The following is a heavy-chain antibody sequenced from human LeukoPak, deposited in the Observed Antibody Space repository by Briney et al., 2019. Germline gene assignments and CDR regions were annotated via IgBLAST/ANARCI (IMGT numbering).Heavy chain of an antibody. Sequence: GGSLRLSCAASGFSFSSYWMSWVRQAPGKGLEWVANINQDGSAKYYVDSVKGRFTISRDNAKNSLYLQMNSLRVEDTAVYYCAKIIYCTNGVCYDAFDMWGQGTMVTVSS. CDR2: INQDGSAK. V-gene: IGHV3-7*03. CDR1: GFSFSSYW. D-gene: IGHD2-8*01. CDR3: AKIIYCTNGVCYDAFDM. J-gene: IGHJ3*02.